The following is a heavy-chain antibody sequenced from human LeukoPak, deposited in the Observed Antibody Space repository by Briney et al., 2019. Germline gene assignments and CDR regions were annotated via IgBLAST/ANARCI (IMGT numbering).Heavy chain of an antibody. J-gene: IGHJ6*03. V-gene: IGHV3-30*02. CDR3: AKRYDSSGYRRYYYMDV. D-gene: IGHD3-22*01. CDR1: AFTFSSYS. Sequence: GGSLRLSCAASAFTFSSYSMHWVRQAPGKGLEWVAFIRYDGSNKYYADSVKGRFTISRDNSKNTLYLQMSSLRAEDTAVYYCAKRYDSSGYRRYYYMDVWGKGTTVTISS. CDR2: IRYDGSNK.